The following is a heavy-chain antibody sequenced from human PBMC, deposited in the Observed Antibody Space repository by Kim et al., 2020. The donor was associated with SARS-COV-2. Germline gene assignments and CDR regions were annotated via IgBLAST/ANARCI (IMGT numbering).Heavy chain of an antibody. CDR2: IWYDGSNK. V-gene: IGHV3-33*01. D-gene: IGHD6-13*01. CDR3: ARDPGIAAAGTGVDY. J-gene: IGHJ4*01. Sequence: GGSLRLSCAASGFTFSSYGMHWVRQAPGKGLEWVAVIWYDGSNKYYADSVKGXFTISRDNSKNTLYLQMNSLRXEDXAVXYXARDPGIAAAGTGVDYWG. CDR1: GFTFSSYG.